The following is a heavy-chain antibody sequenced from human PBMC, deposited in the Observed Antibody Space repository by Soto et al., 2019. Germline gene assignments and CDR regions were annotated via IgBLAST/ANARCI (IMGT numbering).Heavy chain of an antibody. CDR3: ASTDRLLSGNWFDP. V-gene: IGHV1-69*13. CDR1: GGTFSSYA. Sequence: SVKVSCKASGGTFSSYAISWVRQAPGQGLEWMGGIIPIFGTANYAQKFQGRVTITADESTSTAYMELSSLRSEDTAVYYCASTDRLLSGNWFDPWGQGTLVTVSS. CDR2: IIPIFGTA. J-gene: IGHJ5*02. D-gene: IGHD3-3*01.